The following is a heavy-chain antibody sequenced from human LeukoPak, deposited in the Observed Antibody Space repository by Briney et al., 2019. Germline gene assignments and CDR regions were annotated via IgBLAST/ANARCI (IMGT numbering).Heavy chain of an antibody. CDR3: ARTQQLVPNQYYYYYMDV. Sequence: VASVKVSCKASGYTFTSYYMHWVRQAPGQGLEWMGIINPSGGSTSYAQKFQGRVTMTRDMSTSTVYMELSSLRSEDTAVYYRARTQQLVPNQYYYYYMDVWGKGTTVTVSS. D-gene: IGHD6-13*01. J-gene: IGHJ6*03. CDR1: GYTFTSYY. V-gene: IGHV1-46*01. CDR2: INPSGGST.